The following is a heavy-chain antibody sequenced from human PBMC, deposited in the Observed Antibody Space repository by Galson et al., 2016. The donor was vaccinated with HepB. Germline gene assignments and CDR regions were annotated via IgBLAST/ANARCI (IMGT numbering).Heavy chain of an antibody. CDR2: TSGSGGGT. CDR1: GFTFRSYA. J-gene: IGHJ4*01. CDR3: AKDRVWDSIDYLGGYYFDC. D-gene: IGHD4/OR15-4a*01. Sequence: SLRLSCAASGFTFRSYAMSWVRQAPGKGLEWVSGTSGSGGGTYYADSVKGRFTISRDNSKNTLYLQMNSLRAEDTAVYYCAKDRVWDSIDYLGGYYFDCWGHGTLVTVSS. V-gene: IGHV3-23*01.